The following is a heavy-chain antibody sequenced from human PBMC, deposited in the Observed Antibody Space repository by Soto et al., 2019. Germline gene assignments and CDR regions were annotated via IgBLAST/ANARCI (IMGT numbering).Heavy chain of an antibody. CDR1: GGTFSSYA. J-gene: IGHJ4*02. CDR3: ARLDDRNYYDSSGYYRDY. Sequence: SVKVSCKASGGTFSSYAISWVRQAPGQGLEWMGGIIPIFGTANYAQKFQGRVTITADESTSTAYMELSSLRSEDTAVYYCARLDDRNYYDSSGYYRDYWGQGTLVNVS. V-gene: IGHV1-69*13. D-gene: IGHD3-22*01. CDR2: IIPIFGTA.